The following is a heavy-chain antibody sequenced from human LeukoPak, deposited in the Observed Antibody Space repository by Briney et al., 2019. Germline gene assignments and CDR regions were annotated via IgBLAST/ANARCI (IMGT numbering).Heavy chain of an antibody. CDR1: GLTFSSYD. D-gene: IGHD1-1*01. CDR2: VNSDGSTT. J-gene: IGHJ3*02. CDR3: ARSTLGDAFDI. V-gene: IGHV3-74*01. Sequence: GGSLRLSCEASGLTFSSYDMNWVRQAPGKGLVWVSRVNSDGSTTRYADSVKGRFTISRDNAKNTLYLQMNSLRAEDTAAYYCARSTLGDAFDIWGQGTMVTVSS.